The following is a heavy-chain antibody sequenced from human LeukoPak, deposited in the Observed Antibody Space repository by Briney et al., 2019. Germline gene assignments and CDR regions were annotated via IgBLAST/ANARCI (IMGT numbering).Heavy chain of an antibody. Sequence: ASVKVSCKASGYTFTSYDTNWVRQATGQGLEWMGWMNPNSGNTGYAQKFQGRVTMTRNTSISTAYMELSSLRSEDTAVYYCARGRRVVRGVIIYYFDYWGQGTLVTVSS. J-gene: IGHJ4*02. CDR2: MNPNSGNT. V-gene: IGHV1-8*01. CDR1: GYTFTSYD. D-gene: IGHD3-10*01. CDR3: ARGRRVVRGVIIYYFDY.